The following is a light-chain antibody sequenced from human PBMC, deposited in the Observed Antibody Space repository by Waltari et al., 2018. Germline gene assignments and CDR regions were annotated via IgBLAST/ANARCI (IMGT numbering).Light chain of an antibody. V-gene: IGKV4-1*01. CDR1: QPVLYCANNKNY. J-gene: IGKJ2*01. Sequence: DIVMTQSPDSLAVSLGERATIHCKSSQPVLYCANNKNYLAWYQQKPGQPPKLLIYLASTRESGVPDRFSGSGSGTDFTLTISSLQAEDVAVYYCHQFYVAPHTFGQGTRLVIK. CDR3: HQFYVAPHT. CDR2: LAS.